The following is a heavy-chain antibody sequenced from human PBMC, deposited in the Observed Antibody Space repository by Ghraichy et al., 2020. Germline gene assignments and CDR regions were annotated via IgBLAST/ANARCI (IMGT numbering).Heavy chain of an antibody. CDR2: INHSGST. D-gene: IGHD3-22*01. Sequence: SETLSLTCAVYGGSFSGYYWSWIRQPPGKGLEWIGEINHSGSTNYNPSLKSRVTISVDTSKNQFSLKLSSVTAADTAVYYCARGRDGVVVVIRPSYYYYGMDVWGQGTTVTVSS. CDR1: GGSFSGYY. J-gene: IGHJ6*02. CDR3: ARGRDGVVVVIRPSYYYYGMDV. V-gene: IGHV4-34*01.